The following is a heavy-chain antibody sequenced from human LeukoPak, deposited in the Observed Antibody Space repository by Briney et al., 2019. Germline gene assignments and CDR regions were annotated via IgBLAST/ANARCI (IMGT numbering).Heavy chain of an antibody. V-gene: IGHV3-30-3*01. CDR3: ACVVRGVLDY. J-gene: IGHJ4*02. D-gene: IGHD3-10*01. Sequence: PGGSLRLSCAASGSTFSSYAMHWVRQAPGKGLEWVAVISYDGSNKYYADSVKGRFTISRDNSKNTLYLQMNSLRAEDTAVYYCACVVRGVLDYWGQGTLVTVSS. CDR2: ISYDGSNK. CDR1: GSTFSSYA.